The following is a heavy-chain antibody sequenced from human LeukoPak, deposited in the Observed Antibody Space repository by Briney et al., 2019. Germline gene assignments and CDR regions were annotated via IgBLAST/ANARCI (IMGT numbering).Heavy chain of an antibody. CDR3: VTAVCSVYSCPYYYYMDV. D-gene: IGHD2-15*01. J-gene: IGHJ6*03. CDR2: FDPEDGER. CDR1: GYTLSELS. V-gene: IGHV1-24*01. Sequence: ASVKVSCKVSGYTLSELSMHWVRQAPGKGLEWVGGFDPEDGERIYAQDFQGRVTMTEDASTDTAYMELSSLRSEDTAVYYCVTAVCSVYSCPYYYYMDVWGKGTTVTVSS.